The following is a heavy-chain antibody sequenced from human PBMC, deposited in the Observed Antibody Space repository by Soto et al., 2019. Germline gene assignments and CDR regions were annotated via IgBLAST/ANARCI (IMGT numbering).Heavy chain of an antibody. CDR1: GGSIRRSSYY. CDR3: ARHDYGGFGL. Sequence: QLQLQESGPGLVKPSETLSLTCTVSGGSIRRSSYYWGWIRQPPGKGLEWIGSIYYSGSTYYNPSLKSRVTISVDTSKIHFSLKLSSVTAADTAVYYCARHDYGGFGLWGQGTLVTVSS. CDR2: IYYSGST. V-gene: IGHV4-39*01. D-gene: IGHD4-17*01. J-gene: IGHJ4*02.